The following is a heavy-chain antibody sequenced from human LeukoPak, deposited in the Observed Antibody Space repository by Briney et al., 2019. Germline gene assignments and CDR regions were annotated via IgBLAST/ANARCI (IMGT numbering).Heavy chain of an antibody. D-gene: IGHD5-24*01. Sequence: GESLKISCKGSGYSFTSYWIGWVRQMPGKGLEWMGIIYPGDSDTRYSPSFQGQVTISADKSISTAYLQWSSLKASDTAMYYCARLSYGRDSYNSFDYWGQGTLVTVSS. CDR3: ARLSYGRDSYNSFDY. J-gene: IGHJ4*02. V-gene: IGHV5-51*01. CDR1: GYSFTSYW. CDR2: IYPGDSDT.